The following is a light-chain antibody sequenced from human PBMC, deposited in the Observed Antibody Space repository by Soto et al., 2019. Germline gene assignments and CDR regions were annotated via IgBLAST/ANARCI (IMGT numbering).Light chain of an antibody. CDR3: AAWDDSLSGPV. V-gene: IGLV1-44*01. CDR1: SSNIGSNT. J-gene: IGLJ3*02. CDR2: SHN. Sequence: QSVLTQPPSASGTPGQRVTISCSGSSSNIGSNTVNWYQQLPGTAPKLLIYSHNQRPSGVSDRFSGSKSGTSASLAISGLQSEDEAEYYCAAWDDSLSGPVFGGGTKLTVL.